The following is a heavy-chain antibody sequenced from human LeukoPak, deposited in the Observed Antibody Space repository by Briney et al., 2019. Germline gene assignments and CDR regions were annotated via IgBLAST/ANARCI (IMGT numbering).Heavy chain of an antibody. J-gene: IGHJ4*02. CDR1: GFTFSSYG. D-gene: IGHD5-24*01. V-gene: IGHV3-30*02. CDR3: AKDQGSRDGYNYPDY. CDR2: IRYDGSNK. Sequence: GGSLRLSCAASGFTFSSYGMHWVRQAPGKGLEWVAFIRYDGSNKYYADSVKGRFTISRDNSKNTLYLQMNSLRAEDTAVYYCAKDQGSRDGYNYPDYWGQGTLVTVSS.